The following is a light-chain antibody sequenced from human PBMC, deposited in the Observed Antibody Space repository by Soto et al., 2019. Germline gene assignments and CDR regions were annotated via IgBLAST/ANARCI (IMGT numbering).Light chain of an antibody. CDR1: NNDVGGYKG. CDR2: EVS. V-gene: IGLV2-18*02. CDR3: FSYTRRDTYV. Sequence: QPALTQAPSVAGSPGQSVTISCTGTNNDVGGYKGVSWYQQSPGTAPKLIIYEVSNRPSGVPGRFSGSKSGNTASLTISGLQAEDEADYYCFSYTRRDTYVFGPGTKLTVL. J-gene: IGLJ1*01.